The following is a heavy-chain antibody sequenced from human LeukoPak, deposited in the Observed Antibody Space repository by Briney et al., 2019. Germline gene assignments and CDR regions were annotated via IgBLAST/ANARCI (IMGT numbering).Heavy chain of an antibody. V-gene: IGHV3-7*03. CDR3: AKSASMIVVVIIPYFVD. CDR1: GFSYSSYW. Sequence: GGSLRLSCAASGFSYSSYWMSGARQAPGKGLEGVANLKKGGSEKCYVAYVKGPFTISRDNAKNSLYLQMNSLRAEDTAVYYCAKSASMIVVVIIPYFVDWGQGTLVTVSS. D-gene: IGHD3-22*01. CDR2: LKKGGSEK. J-gene: IGHJ4*02.